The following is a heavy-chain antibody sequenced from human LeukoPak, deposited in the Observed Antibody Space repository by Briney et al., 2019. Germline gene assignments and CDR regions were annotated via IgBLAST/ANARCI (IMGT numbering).Heavy chain of an antibody. V-gene: IGHV4-59*12. D-gene: IGHD4-23*01. CDR2: IYYSGST. CDR3: TREGVTHNWFDP. J-gene: IGHJ5*02. Sequence: SETLTLTCTVPLDPIFTYYWSCLPQPPGKGLEWIGYIYYSGSTNYKPSLKSRVTMSVDPSKNQFSMKLGYVRVADTAVYYCTREGVTHNWFDPWGQGTLVTVSS. CDR1: LDPIFTYY.